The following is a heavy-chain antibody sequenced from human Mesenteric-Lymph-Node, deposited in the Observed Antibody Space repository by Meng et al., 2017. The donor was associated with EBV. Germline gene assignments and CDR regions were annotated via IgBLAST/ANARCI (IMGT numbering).Heavy chain of an antibody. V-gene: IGHV3-74*01. J-gene: IGHJ4*02. CDR3: ARERRVG. CDR2: INTDGTST. CDR1: GFTFSNYW. Sequence: EVQLVESGGQLVQPGGPLRLSCAASGFTFSNYWMHWVRQAPGKGLVWVSRINTDGTSTYYADSVKGRFTISRDNAKNTLYLQMNSLRAEDTAMYYCARERRVGWGQGTLVTVSS.